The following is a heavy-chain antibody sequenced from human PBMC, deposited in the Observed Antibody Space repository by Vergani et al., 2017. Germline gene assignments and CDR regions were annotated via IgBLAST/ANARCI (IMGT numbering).Heavy chain of an antibody. CDR2: IKSKTDGGTT. J-gene: IGHJ4*02. V-gene: IGHV3-15*01. CDR3: TTVEVDDDFWSGFDY. CDR1: GFTFSNAW. D-gene: IGHD3-3*01. Sequence: EVQLVESGGGLVKPGGSLRLSCAASGFTFSNAWMSWVRQAPGKGLEWVGRIKSKTDGGTTDYAAPVKGRFTISRDDSKNTLYLQMNSLKTEDTAVYYCTTVEVDDDFWSGFDYWGQGTLVTVSS.